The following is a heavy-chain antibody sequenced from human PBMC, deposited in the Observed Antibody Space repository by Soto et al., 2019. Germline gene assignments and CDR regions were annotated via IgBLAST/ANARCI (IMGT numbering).Heavy chain of an antibody. CDR1: GYTFTGYY. V-gene: IGHV1-2*02. J-gene: IGHJ4*02. CDR3: ARDLGGSPDGD. Sequence: QVQLVQSGAEVKKPGASVKVSCKASGYTFTGYYMHWVRQAPGQGLEWMGWINPNSGGTNNAQKFQGRVTMTRDTSISTAYMELSRLRSDDTAVYYCARDLGGSPDGDWGQGTLVTVSS. CDR2: INPNSGGT. D-gene: IGHD1-26*01.